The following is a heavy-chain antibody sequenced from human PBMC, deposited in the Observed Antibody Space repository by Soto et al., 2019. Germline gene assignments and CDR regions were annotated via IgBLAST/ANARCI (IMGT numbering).Heavy chain of an antibody. CDR1: GFSLSTSGVG. V-gene: IGHV2-5*01. D-gene: IGHD2-15*01. CDR3: AHRWCSGGSCYPFDY. J-gene: IGHJ4*02. CDR2: IYWNDDK. Sequence: QITLKESGPTLVKPTQTLTLTCTFSGFSLSTSGVGVGWIRQPPGKALEWLALIYWNDDKRYSPSLKSRLTITKDTSKNLVVLTMTSMDPVDTATYYCAHRWCSGGSCYPFDYCGQGSVVTVSS.